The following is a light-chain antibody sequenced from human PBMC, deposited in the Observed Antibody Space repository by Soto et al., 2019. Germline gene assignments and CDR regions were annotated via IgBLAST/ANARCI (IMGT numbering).Light chain of an antibody. J-gene: IGKJ1*01. CDR3: QQYGSSPWT. Sequence: EIVLTQSPGTLSLSPGERATLSCRASQSVSSSYLAWYQQKPGQAPRLLIYGASSSATGIPDRFSGSGSGTDFTLTISRLETEDFAVYYCQQYGSSPWTFGQGTNVEIK. V-gene: IGKV3-20*01. CDR2: GAS. CDR1: QSVSSSY.